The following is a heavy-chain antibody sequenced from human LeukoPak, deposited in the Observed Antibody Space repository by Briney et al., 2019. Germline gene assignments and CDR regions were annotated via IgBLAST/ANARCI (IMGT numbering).Heavy chain of an antibody. CDR1: GGSISSYY. D-gene: IGHD6-19*01. Sequence: SETLSLTCTVSGGSISSYYWSWIRQPPGKGLEWIGYIYYSGSTNYNPSLKSRVTISVDTSKNQFSLRLSSVTAADTAVYYCARDHAVAGSLDYWGQGTLVTVSS. J-gene: IGHJ4*02. V-gene: IGHV4-59*12. CDR2: IYYSGST. CDR3: ARDHAVAGSLDY.